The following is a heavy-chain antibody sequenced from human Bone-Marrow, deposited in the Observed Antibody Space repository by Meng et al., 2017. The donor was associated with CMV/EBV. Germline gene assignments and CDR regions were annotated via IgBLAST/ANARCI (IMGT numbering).Heavy chain of an antibody. Sequence: SLKISCAASGFTFSSYSMNWVRQAPGKGLEWVSGISWNSASIGYADSVKGRFTISRDNAKNSLYLQMNSLRGEDTALYYCAKDVSRSHRYGMDVWGQGTTVTVSS. D-gene: IGHD6-13*01. CDR1: GFTFSSYS. V-gene: IGHV3-9*01. J-gene: IGHJ6*02. CDR2: ISWNSASI. CDR3: AKDVSRSHRYGMDV.